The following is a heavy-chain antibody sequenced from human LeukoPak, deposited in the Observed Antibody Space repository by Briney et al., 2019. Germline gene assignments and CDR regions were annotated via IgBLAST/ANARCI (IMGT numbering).Heavy chain of an antibody. CDR3: AKEIGSSGYWGAFDI. CDR1: GFTFSNYA. CDR2: ISGSGGST. D-gene: IGHD3-22*01. V-gene: IGHV3-23*01. J-gene: IGHJ3*02. Sequence: GGSLRLSCAASGFTFSNYAMSWVCQAPGKGLEWVSSISGSGGSTSYADSVKGRFTISRDNSKNTLSLQMNSLRAEDTAVYYCAKEIGSSGYWGAFDIWGQGTKVTVSS.